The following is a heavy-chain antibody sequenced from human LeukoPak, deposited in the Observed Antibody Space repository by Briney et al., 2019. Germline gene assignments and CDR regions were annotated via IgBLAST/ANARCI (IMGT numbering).Heavy chain of an antibody. CDR1: GGSISSGSYY. CDR2: IYPSSFT. D-gene: IGHD3-10*01. J-gene: IGHJ4*02. V-gene: IGHV4-61*09. CDR3: ARDTITRGLDY. Sequence: SQTLSLTCTVSGGSISSGSYYWSWIRQPARKGLQWIGYIYPSSFTNYNPSLESRVTMSVDTSKNQFSLKLTSVTAADTAVYFCARDTITRGLDYWGQGTLVTVSS.